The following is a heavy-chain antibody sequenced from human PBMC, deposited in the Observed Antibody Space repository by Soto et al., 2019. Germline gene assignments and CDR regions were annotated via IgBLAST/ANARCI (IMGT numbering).Heavy chain of an antibody. CDR2: ISYDGSNK. CDR1: GFTFSSYG. CDR3: AKTALRGVINPLDY. D-gene: IGHD3-10*01. J-gene: IGHJ4*02. Sequence: PGGSLRLSCAASGFTFSSYGMHWVRQAPGKGLEWVAVISYDGSNKYYADSVKGRFTISRDNSKNTLYLQMNSLRAEDTAVYYCAKTALRGVINPLDYWGQGTLVTVSS. V-gene: IGHV3-30*18.